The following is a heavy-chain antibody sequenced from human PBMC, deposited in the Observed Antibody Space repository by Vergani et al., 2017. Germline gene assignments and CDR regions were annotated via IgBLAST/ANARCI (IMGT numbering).Heavy chain of an antibody. D-gene: IGHD6-19*01. J-gene: IGHJ5*02. Sequence: QLLESGGGLIQPGGSLRLSCAASGFTFNSYAMTWVRQAPGKGLEWIASIYYSGSTYYNPSLKSRVTISVDTSKNQFSLKLSSVTAADTAVYFCARHSTVEWLVKLGWIDPWGQGILVTVSS. CDR3: ARHSTVEWLVKLGWIDP. V-gene: IGHV4-59*05. CDR2: IYYSGST. CDR1: GFTFNSYA.